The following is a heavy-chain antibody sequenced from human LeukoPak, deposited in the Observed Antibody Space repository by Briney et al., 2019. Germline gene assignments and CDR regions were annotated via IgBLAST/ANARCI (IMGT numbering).Heavy chain of an antibody. CDR3: ARSWFGEFYFDY. CDR1: GGSINIGAYY. Sequence: SETLTLTCTVSGGSINIGAYYWSCVRQFPGKGLEWIGYIYYTGSTYYNPSLKSRVTMSLDTSKNQFSLKLSSVTAADTAVYYCARSWFGEFYFDYWGQGTLVTVSS. J-gene: IGHJ4*02. V-gene: IGHV4-31*03. CDR2: IYYTGST. D-gene: IGHD3-10*01.